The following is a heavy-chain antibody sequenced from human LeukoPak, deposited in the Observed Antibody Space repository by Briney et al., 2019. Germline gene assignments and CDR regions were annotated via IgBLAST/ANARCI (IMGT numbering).Heavy chain of an antibody. J-gene: IGHJ4*02. Sequence: PGGSLRLSCAASGFTFSSYGMHWVRQAPGKGLEWVAVISYDGSNKYYADSVKGRFTISRDNAKNSLYLQMNSLRAEDTAVYYCARDSSGWTYYFDYWGQGTLVTASS. D-gene: IGHD6-19*01. CDR3: ARDSSGWTYYFDY. CDR1: GFTFSSYG. V-gene: IGHV3-30*03. CDR2: ISYDGSNK.